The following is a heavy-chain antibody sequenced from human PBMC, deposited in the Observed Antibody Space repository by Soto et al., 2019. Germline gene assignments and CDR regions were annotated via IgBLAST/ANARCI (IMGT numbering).Heavy chain of an antibody. CDR3: ARGKAVAGTGYFDY. CDR1: GGSFSGYY. V-gene: IGHV4-34*01. Sequence: PSETLSLTYAVYGGSFSGYYWSWIRQPPGKGLEWIGEINHSGSTNYNPSLKSRVTISVDTSKNQFSLKLSSVTAADTAVYYCARGKAVAGTGYFDYWGQGTLVTVSS. J-gene: IGHJ4*02. D-gene: IGHD6-19*01. CDR2: INHSGST.